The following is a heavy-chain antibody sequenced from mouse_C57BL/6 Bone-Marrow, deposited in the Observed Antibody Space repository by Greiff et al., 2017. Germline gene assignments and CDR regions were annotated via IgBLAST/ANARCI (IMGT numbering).Heavy chain of an antibody. CDR2: IDPSDSYT. V-gene: IGHV1-69*01. Sequence: QVQLKQPGAELVMPGASVKLSCKASGYTFTSYWMHWVKQRPGQGLEWIGEIDPSDSYTNYNQKFKGKSTLTVDKSSSTAYMQLSSLTSEDSAVYYCARIGSSYYFDYWGQGTTLTVSS. CDR1: GYTFTSYW. D-gene: IGHD1-1*01. CDR3: ARIGSSYYFDY. J-gene: IGHJ2*01.